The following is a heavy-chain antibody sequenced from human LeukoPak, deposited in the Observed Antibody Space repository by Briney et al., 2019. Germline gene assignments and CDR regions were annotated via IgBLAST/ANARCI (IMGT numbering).Heavy chain of an antibody. CDR3: ARENYGDYYFDY. Sequence: GGSLRLSCAASGFTFSSYSMNWVRQAPGKGLEWVSHISASSKTIYYADSVKGRFTISRDNSKNTLYLQMNSLKVGDTAVYYCARENYGDYYFDYWGQGTLVTVSS. J-gene: IGHJ4*02. V-gene: IGHV3-48*01. D-gene: IGHD4-17*01. CDR1: GFTFSSYS. CDR2: ISASSKTI.